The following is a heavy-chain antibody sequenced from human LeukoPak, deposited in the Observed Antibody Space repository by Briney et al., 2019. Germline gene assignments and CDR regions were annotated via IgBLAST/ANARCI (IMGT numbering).Heavy chain of an antibody. J-gene: IGHJ4*02. CDR2: ISAYSGGT. CDR3: ATRIPGGY. V-gene: IGHV1-2*02. Sequence: GASVKVSCKASGYTFTSYGISWVRQAPGQGLEWMGWISAYSGGTNYAQKFQGRVTMTRDTSISTAYMELSRLRSDDTAVYYCATRIPGGYWGQGTLVTVSS. D-gene: IGHD1-14*01. CDR1: GYTFTSYG.